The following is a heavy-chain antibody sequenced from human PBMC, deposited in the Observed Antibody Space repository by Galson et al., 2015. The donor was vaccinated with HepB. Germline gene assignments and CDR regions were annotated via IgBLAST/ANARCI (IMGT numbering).Heavy chain of an antibody. D-gene: IGHD6-19*01. V-gene: IGHV3-30*03. CDR1: GFKLSSYG. CDR2: ISFEGNNI. Sequence: LRLSCAASGFKLSSYGMHWVRQAPGKGLEWVAVISFEGNNIYYTDSVRGRFTISRDISKNTLYLQLNSLKAEDTAIYYCARDRTPSLYSSGWLDPFDIWGQGSMVSVSS. J-gene: IGHJ3*02. CDR3: ARDRTPSLYSSGWLDPFDI.